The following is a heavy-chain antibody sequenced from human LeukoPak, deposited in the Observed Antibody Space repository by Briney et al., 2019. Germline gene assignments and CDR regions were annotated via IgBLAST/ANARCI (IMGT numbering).Heavy chain of an antibody. CDR1: GGSISSSSYY. CDR3: ARRPRGVPAAIDWYFDL. Sequence: SETLSLTCTVSGGSISSSSYYWGWIRQPPGKGLEWIGSISYSGSTYYNPSLKSRVTMSVDTSKNQFSLKLNSVTAADTAVYYCARRPRGVPAAIDWYFDLWGRGTLVTVSS. CDR2: ISYSGST. V-gene: IGHV4-39*01. D-gene: IGHD2-2*02. J-gene: IGHJ2*01.